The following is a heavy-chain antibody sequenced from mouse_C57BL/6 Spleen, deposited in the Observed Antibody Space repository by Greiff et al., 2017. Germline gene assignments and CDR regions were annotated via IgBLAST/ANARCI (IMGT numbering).Heavy chain of an antibody. D-gene: IGHD3-2*02. Sequence: QVQLQQPGAELVKPGASVKVSCKASGYTFTSYWMHWVKQRPGQGLEWIGRIHPSDSDTNYNQKFKGKATLTVDKSSSTAYMQLSSLTSEDSAVYYCAIGSSGYVPAWFAYWGQGTLVTVSA. CDR1: GYTFTSYW. CDR3: AIGSSGYVPAWFAY. CDR2: IHPSDSDT. J-gene: IGHJ3*01. V-gene: IGHV1-74*01.